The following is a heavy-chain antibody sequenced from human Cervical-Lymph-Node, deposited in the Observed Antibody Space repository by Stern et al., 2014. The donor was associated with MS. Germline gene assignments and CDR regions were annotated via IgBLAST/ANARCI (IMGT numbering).Heavy chain of an antibody. D-gene: IGHD3-3*01. Sequence: EVQLLESGGGLIQPGGSLRLSCAAPGFTVSNNYMSWVRQAPGKGLEWVSLIYTDDSTTYAGPVKGRFTIPRDSSKNKLFLQMNSLRAEDTAVYYCARAIFGVNTAAMAPDAFDTWGQGTMVTVSS. CDR3: ARAIFGVNTAAMAPDAFDT. J-gene: IGHJ3*02. V-gene: IGHV3-53*01. CDR2: IYTDDST. CDR1: GFTVSNNY.